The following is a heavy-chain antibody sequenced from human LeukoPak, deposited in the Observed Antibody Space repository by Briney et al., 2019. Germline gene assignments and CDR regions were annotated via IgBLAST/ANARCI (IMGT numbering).Heavy chain of an antibody. Sequence: GGSLRLSCAASGFTFSSYAMRWVRQAPGKGLEWVSGISGSGGSAYYADSVKGRFTIARDNSKNTLYLQMNSLRAEDTAVYYCAKGNCRGTSCYSDYWGQGTLVTVSS. CDR2: ISGSGGSA. CDR3: AKGNCRGTSCYSDY. D-gene: IGHD2-2*02. CDR1: GFTFSSYA. J-gene: IGHJ4*02. V-gene: IGHV3-23*01.